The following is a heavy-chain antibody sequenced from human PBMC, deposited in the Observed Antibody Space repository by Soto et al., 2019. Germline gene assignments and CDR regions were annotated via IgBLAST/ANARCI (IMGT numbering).Heavy chain of an antibody. V-gene: IGHV3-73*01. J-gene: IGHJ6*02. CDR2: IRSKANSYAT. Sequence: EVQLVESGGGLVQPGGSLKLSCAASGFTFSGSAMHWVRQASGKGLEWVGRIRSKANSYATAYAASVKGRFTISRDDSKNTAYLQMNSLKTEDMAVYYCTGSGYYYYGMDVWGQGTTVTVSS. CDR1: GFTFSGSA. CDR3: TGSGYYYYGMDV.